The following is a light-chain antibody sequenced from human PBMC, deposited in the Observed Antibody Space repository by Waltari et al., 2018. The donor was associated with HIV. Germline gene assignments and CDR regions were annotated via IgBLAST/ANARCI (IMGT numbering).Light chain of an antibody. Sequence: TQMTQSPSSLSASVGDIVTITCQAHHDIITYFNWYQQKPGKAPNLLSYDASNAETGVPSRFSGSGSGTDFTFTISSRQPEDIATYYCQQCDTLPYTFGQGTKLEIK. V-gene: IGKV1-33*01. J-gene: IGKJ2*01. CDR2: DAS. CDR3: QQCDTLPYT. CDR1: HDIITY.